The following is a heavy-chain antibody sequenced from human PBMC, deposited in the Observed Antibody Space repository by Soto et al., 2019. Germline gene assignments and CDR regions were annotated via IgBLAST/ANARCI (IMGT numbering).Heavy chain of an antibody. CDR3: AKSFDSGNDPPFAFDI. CDR2: ISGSGGST. D-gene: IGHD5-12*01. J-gene: IGHJ3*02. V-gene: IGHV3-23*01. Sequence: EVQLLESGGGLVQPGGSLRLSCAASGFTFSSYAMSWVRQAPGKGLEWVSAISGSGGSTYYADSVKGRFTISRDNSKNTLYLQMNSLRAEDTAVYYCAKSFDSGNDPPFAFDIWGQGTMVTVSS. CDR1: GFTFSSYA.